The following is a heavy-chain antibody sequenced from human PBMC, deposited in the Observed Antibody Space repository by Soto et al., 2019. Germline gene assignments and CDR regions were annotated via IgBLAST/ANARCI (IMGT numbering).Heavy chain of an antibody. CDR3: ARDGREASGMDV. V-gene: IGHV4-59*11. CDR2: IYYRGST. D-gene: IGHD1-26*01. Sequence: SETLSLTCTVSGGSISSHYWSWVRQAPGKGLEWIGHIYYRGSTNYNPSLRSRSTISVDTSKNQFSLKLNSVTTADAAVYYCARDGREASGMDVWGQGTKVTVAS. J-gene: IGHJ6*02. CDR1: GGSISSHY.